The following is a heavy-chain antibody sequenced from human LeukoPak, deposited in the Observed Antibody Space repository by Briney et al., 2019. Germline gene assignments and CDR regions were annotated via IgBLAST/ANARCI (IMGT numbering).Heavy chain of an antibody. CDR1: GFTFNNYA. CDR3: AKSRGESRGASNY. CDR2: ISGSGGST. D-gene: IGHD1-26*01. J-gene: IGHJ4*02. Sequence: TGGSLRLSCAASGFTFNNYAMSWVRQAPGKGLEWVSVISGSGGSTYYADSVKGRFTISRDNSKNTLFLQMNSLRAEDTAVYYCAKSRGESRGASNYWGQGTLVTVSS. V-gene: IGHV3-23*01.